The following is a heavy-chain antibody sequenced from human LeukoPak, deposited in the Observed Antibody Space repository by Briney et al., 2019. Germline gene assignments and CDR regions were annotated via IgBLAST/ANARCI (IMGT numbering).Heavy chain of an antibody. D-gene: IGHD2-21*02. J-gene: IGHJ1*01. Sequence: TPGGSLRLSCAASGFTFSDYFMNWVRQAPGKGREYVSSISGSSRHIYYADSVKGRFTISRDNTKSSLYLQMNSLRVEDMAVYYCARGYCGGDCYGDWGQGTLVTVSS. CDR2: ISGSSRHI. V-gene: IGHV3-21*01. CDR1: GFTFSDYF. CDR3: ARGYCGGDCYGD.